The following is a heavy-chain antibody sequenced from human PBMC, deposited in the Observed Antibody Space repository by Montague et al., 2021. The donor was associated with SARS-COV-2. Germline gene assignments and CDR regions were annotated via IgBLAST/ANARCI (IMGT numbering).Heavy chain of an antibody. J-gene: IGHJ4*02. D-gene: IGHD3-16*01. Sequence: SETLSLTCEVYSGPLNTYYWSWFRRPPGKGLEWIVEIHPYGHTSYNPSPMSRVARFLCTTSNPFSLKLTSVTAADTAVYYCARGLDHKKGGAYWGQGILVIVSS. CDR2: IHPYGHT. CDR1: SGPLNTYY. V-gene: IGHV4-34*01. CDR3: ARGLDHKKGGAY.